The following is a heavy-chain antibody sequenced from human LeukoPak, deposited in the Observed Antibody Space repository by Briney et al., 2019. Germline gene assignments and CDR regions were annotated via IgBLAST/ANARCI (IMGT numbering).Heavy chain of an antibody. Sequence: PGGSLRLSCAASGFTFRTYGMHWVRQAPGKGLEWVAFIWYGGDNKYYADSVKGRFTISRDNSMNTLYLQMNSLRAEDTAVYYCARAAYSSTWYSRYFDLWGRGTLVTVSS. D-gene: IGHD6-13*01. CDR1: GFTFRTYG. CDR2: IWYGGDNK. J-gene: IGHJ2*01. V-gene: IGHV3-30*02. CDR3: ARAAYSSTWYSRYFDL.